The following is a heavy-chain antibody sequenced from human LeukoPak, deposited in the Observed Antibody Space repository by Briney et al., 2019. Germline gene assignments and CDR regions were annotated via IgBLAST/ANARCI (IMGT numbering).Heavy chain of an antibody. V-gene: IGHV1-8*01. CDR2: MNPNSGDT. Sequence: ASVKVSCKASGYTFTTYDITGVRQATGQGLEWMGWMNPNSGDTAYAQKSQGRVAMTRDTSITTAYMELSSLISEDTAVYYCARGLGDYYDTSDYYYAVPAHWGQGTLVTVSS. CDR1: GYTFTTYD. J-gene: IGHJ4*02. CDR3: ARGLGDYYDTSDYYYAVPAH. D-gene: IGHD3-22*01.